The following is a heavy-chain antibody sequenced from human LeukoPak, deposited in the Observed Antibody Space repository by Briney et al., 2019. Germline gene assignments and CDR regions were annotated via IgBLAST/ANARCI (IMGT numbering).Heavy chain of an antibody. Sequence: SETLSLTCTVSGDSVTSGGYFWTWIRQHPGKGLEWIGYITNSGTTSYNPSLKSRVSISVDTSNNQFSLRLSSVTAADTAVYYCARDVVVTSSPDAFDIWGQGTMVTVSS. CDR1: GDSVTSGGYF. D-gene: IGHD2-21*02. V-gene: IGHV4-31*03. CDR3: ARDVVVTSSPDAFDI. CDR2: ITNSGTT. J-gene: IGHJ3*02.